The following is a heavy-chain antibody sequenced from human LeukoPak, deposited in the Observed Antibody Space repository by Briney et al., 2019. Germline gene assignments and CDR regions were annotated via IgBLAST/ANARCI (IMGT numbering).Heavy chain of an antibody. V-gene: IGHV4-4*07. CDR1: GGSISSYY. CDR2: IYTSGS. Sequence: SETLSLTCTVSGGSISSYYWSWIRQPAGKGLEWIGRIYTSGSNYNPSLKSRVTMSVDTSKNQFSLKLSSVTAADTAVYYCARLQVGPTTHFNYWGQGTLATVSS. J-gene: IGHJ4*02. CDR3: ARLQVGPTTHFNY. D-gene: IGHD1-26*01.